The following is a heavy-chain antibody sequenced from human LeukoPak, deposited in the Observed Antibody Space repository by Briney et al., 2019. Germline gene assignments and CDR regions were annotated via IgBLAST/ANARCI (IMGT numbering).Heavy chain of an antibody. V-gene: IGHV3-21*01. CDR3: ARDPRPDSSGAVLNY. D-gene: IGHD6-19*01. CDR1: GFTFSSYS. J-gene: IGHJ4*02. Sequence: PGGSLRLSCAASGFTFSSYSMNWVRQAPGKGLEWVSSISSSSNYIYYADSVKGRFTISRDNAKNSLYLQMNSLRAEDTAVYYCARDPRPDSSGAVLNYWGQGTLVTVSS. CDR2: ISSSSNYI.